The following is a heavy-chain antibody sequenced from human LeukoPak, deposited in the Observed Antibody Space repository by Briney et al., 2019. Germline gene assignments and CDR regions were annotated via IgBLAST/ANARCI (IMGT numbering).Heavy chain of an antibody. D-gene: IGHD3-10*01. CDR2: INHSGST. CDR3: ARGLYLWFGGDYFDY. CDR1: GGSFSDYY. Sequence: SETLSLTCAVYGGSFSDYYWSWIRQPPGKGLEWIGEINHSGSTNYNPSLKSRVTISVDTSKNQFSLKLSSVTAADTAVYYCARGLYLWFGGDYFDYWGQGTLVTVFS. J-gene: IGHJ4*02. V-gene: IGHV4-34*01.